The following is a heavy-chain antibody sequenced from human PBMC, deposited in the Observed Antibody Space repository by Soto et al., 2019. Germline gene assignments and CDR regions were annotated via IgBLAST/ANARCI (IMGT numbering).Heavy chain of an antibody. V-gene: IGHV3-30-3*01. J-gene: IGHJ4*02. CDR2: ISYDGSNK. Sequence: QVQLVESGGGVVQPGRSLRVSCAASGFTFSSCAMHWVRQAPGKGLEWVAVISYDGSNKYYADSVKGRFTVSRDNSKNTRYLQVNSLRAEDTAVYYCARDKRDLRFLEWSYYFDYWGQGTLVTVSS. CDR3: ARDKRDLRFLEWSYYFDY. D-gene: IGHD3-3*01. CDR1: GFTFSSCA.